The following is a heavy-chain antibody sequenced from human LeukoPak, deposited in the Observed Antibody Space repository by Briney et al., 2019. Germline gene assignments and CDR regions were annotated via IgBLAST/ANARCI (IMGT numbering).Heavy chain of an antibody. CDR2: ITWNSGSI. J-gene: IGHJ4*02. Sequence: GGSLRLSCAASGFTFDDYTMHCVRQAPGKGLEWGSGITWNSGSIGCADSVRGRFTISRDNAKNSLYLEMKSLRAEDTALYYCAKEDHFASWGQGTLVTVSS. V-gene: IGHV3-9*01. CDR3: AKEDHFAS. CDR1: GFTFDDYT.